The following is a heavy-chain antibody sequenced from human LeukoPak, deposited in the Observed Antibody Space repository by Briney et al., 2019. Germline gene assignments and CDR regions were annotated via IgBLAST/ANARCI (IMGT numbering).Heavy chain of an antibody. CDR1: GFTFSDYY. V-gene: IGHV3-11*06. CDR3: ARALFIVVVPAAKANWFDP. D-gene: IGHD2-2*01. J-gene: IGHJ5*02. CDR2: ISSSSSYT. Sequence: GGSLRLSCAASGFTFSDYYVSWIRQAPGKGLEWVSYISSSSSYTNYADSVKGRFTISRDNAKNSLYLQMNSLRAEDTAVYYCARALFIVVVPAAKANWFDPWGQGTLVTVSS.